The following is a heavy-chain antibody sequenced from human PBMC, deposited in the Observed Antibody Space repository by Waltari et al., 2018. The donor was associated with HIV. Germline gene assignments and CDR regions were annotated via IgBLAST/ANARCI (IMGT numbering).Heavy chain of an antibody. CDR3: ARSPYDIYGDYDLCDY. CDR1: GFTFSSYW. D-gene: IGHD4-17*01. J-gene: IGHJ4*02. V-gene: IGHV3-7*01. CDR2: IKQDGSEK. Sequence: EVQLVESGGGLVQPGGSVRLSCAASGFTFSSYWMSWVRQAPGKGLEWVANIKQDGSEKYYVDSVKGRFTISRDNAKNSLYLQMNSLRAEDTAVYYCARSPYDIYGDYDLCDYWGQGTLVTVSS.